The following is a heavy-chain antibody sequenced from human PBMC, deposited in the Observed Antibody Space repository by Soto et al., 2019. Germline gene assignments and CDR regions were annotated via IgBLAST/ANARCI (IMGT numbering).Heavy chain of an antibody. D-gene: IGHD3-10*01. CDR3: AGQGRYYGAGSPLA. CDR1: GGSISSSSYY. Sequence: QLQLQESGPGLVKPSETLSLTCTVSGGSISSSSYYWGWIRQPPGKGLEWIGSIYYSGSTYYNPSLNSLVTTTVDTSKNQFSLKLSSVTAADTAVYYCAGQGRYYGAGSPLAWGQGTLVTVSS. J-gene: IGHJ4*02. CDR2: IYYSGST. V-gene: IGHV4-39*01.